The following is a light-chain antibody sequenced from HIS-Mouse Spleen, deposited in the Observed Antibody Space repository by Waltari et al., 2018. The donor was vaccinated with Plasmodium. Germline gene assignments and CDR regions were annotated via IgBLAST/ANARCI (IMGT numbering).Light chain of an antibody. CDR1: QSVSSY. Sequence: EIVLTHSPATLSLSPGERATLSCRASQSVSSYLAWYQQKPGQAPRLLIYDASNRATGIPARFSGSGSGTDFTLTISSLETEDVAGYYCQQRSNRPHAFGGRTKVEIK. CDR3: QQRSNRPHA. J-gene: IGKJ4*01. CDR2: DAS. V-gene: IGKV3-11*01.